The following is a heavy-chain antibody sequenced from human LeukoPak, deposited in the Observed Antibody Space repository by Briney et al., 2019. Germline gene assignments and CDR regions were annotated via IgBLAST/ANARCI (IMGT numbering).Heavy chain of an antibody. D-gene: IGHD3-9*01. CDR2: ITGGGDTT. Sequence: PGGSLRLSCAASGITFSSYGMGWVRQAPVKGLEWVSAITGGGDTTYYADSVEGRFTISRDNSKNTLFLQMNSLRADDTAVYYCVRTTGYLAYWGQGTLVTVSS. CDR3: VRTTGYLAY. CDR1: GITFSSYG. V-gene: IGHV3-23*01. J-gene: IGHJ4*02.